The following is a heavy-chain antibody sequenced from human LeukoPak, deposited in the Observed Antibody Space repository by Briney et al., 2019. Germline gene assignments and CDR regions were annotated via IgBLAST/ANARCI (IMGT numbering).Heavy chain of an antibody. CDR3: ARADYYYDSRGYYYPDY. Sequence: GGSLRLSCAASGFIFSDYNMNWVRQAPGKGLEWVSSISSSSNYIYYADSVKGRFTISRDNAKKSLNLQMNSLRDEDAAVYYCARADYYYDSRGYYYPDYWGQGTLVSVSS. J-gene: IGHJ4*02. CDR2: ISSSSNYI. V-gene: IGHV3-21*01. D-gene: IGHD3-22*01. CDR1: GFIFSDYN.